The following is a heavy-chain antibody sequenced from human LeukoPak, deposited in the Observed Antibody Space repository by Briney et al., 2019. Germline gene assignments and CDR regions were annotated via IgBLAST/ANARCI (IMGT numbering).Heavy chain of an antibody. J-gene: IGHJ5*02. V-gene: IGHV3-66*03. CDR2: IRDSGEA. CDR1: GFTFSSYS. Sequence: PGGSLRLSCAASGFTFSSYSMNWVRQAPGKGLEWVGLIRDSGEAFYADFVRGRFAISRDESENTLYLQMNSLRVEDTAVSFCARDRAALQDWVEFDPWGQGTPVIVSS. CDR3: ARDRAALQDWVEFDP. D-gene: IGHD3/OR15-3a*01.